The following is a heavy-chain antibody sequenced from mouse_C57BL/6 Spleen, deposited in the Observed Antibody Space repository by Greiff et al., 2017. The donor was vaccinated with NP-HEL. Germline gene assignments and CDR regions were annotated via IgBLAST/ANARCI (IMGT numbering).Heavy chain of an antibody. V-gene: IGHV5-9*01. CDR2: ISGGGGNT. Sequence: EVHLVESGGGLVKPGGSLKLSCAASGFTFSSYTMSWVRQTPEKRLEWVATISGGGGNTYYPDSVKGRFTISRDNAKNTLYLQMSSLRSEDTALYYCARQGTTGAMDYWGQGTSVTVSS. D-gene: IGHD2-12*01. CDR3: ARQGTTGAMDY. CDR1: GFTFSSYT. J-gene: IGHJ4*01.